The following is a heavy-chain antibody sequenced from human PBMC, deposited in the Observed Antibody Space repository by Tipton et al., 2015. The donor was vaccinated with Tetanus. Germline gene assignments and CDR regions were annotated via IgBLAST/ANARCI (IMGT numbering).Heavy chain of an antibody. Sequence: LRLSCTVSGGSVSSGSYYWSWVRQAPGKGLEYIGYILYGKSTHYNPSLKSRLSMSADPAKNQFSLRLTSVTAADTAVYYCARIPDYWSGYFDFWGEGTLVTVSP. J-gene: IGHJ4*02. D-gene: IGHD3-3*01. V-gene: IGHV4-61*01. CDR2: ILYGKST. CDR1: GGSVSSGSYY. CDR3: ARIPDYWSGYFDF.